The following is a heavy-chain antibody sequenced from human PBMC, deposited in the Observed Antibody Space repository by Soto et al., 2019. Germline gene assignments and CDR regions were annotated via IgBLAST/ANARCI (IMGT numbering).Heavy chain of an antibody. CDR1: GVTFSSYA. V-gene: IGHV1-69*06. Sequence: SVKVSCKASGVTFSSYAISWVRQAPGQGLEWMGGIIPIFGTANYAQKFQGRVTITADKSTSTAYMELSSLRSEDTAVYYCARDQWDYDILTGYHGWFDPWGQGTLVTVSS. D-gene: IGHD3-9*01. CDR3: ARDQWDYDILTGYHGWFDP. CDR2: IIPIFGTA. J-gene: IGHJ5*02.